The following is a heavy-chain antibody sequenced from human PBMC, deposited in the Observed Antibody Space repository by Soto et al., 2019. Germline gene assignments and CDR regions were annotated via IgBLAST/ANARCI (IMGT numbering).Heavy chain of an antibody. J-gene: IGHJ4*02. Sequence: QVQLQESGPGLVKPSETLSLTCTVSGGSISSYYWSWIRQPPGKGLEWIGYIYYSGSTNYNPSLKSRVTISVDTSKNQFSLKLSSVTAADTAVYYCARHHRTEKWELPLDYWGQGTLVTVSS. D-gene: IGHD1-26*01. V-gene: IGHV4-59*08. CDR2: IYYSGST. CDR3: ARHHRTEKWELPLDY. CDR1: GGSISSYY.